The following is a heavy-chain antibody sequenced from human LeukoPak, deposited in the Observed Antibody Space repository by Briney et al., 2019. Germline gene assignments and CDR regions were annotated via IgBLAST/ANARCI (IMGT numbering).Heavy chain of an antibody. CDR1: GFTVSSNY. CDR3: ARGLAAAGTRGPY. CDR2: IYSGGST. V-gene: IGHV3-53*01. J-gene: IGHJ4*02. D-gene: IGHD6-13*01. Sequence: GGSLRLSCAASGFTVSSNYMSWVRQAPGKGLEWVSVIYSGGSTYYADSVKARFTISRDNVKNSLYLQMNSLRADDTAVYYCARGLAAAGTRGPYWGQGTLVTVSS.